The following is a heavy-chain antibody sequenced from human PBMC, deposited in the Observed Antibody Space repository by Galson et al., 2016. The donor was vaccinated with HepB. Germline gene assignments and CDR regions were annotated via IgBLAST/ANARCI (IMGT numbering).Heavy chain of an antibody. V-gene: IGHV3-30*18. D-gene: IGHD6-6*01. CDR2: TSYDGNKQ. CDR3: AKQPDPYSSSDYYYGMDV. CDR1: GFTFRNYG. J-gene: IGHJ6*02. Sequence: SLRLSCAASGFTFRNYGIHWVRQAPGKGLEWVAVTSYDGNKQYYIDSVKGRFTISRDNSKNTLYLQMNSLRVEDTAVYYCAKQPDPYSSSDYYYGMDVWGPGTTVTVSS.